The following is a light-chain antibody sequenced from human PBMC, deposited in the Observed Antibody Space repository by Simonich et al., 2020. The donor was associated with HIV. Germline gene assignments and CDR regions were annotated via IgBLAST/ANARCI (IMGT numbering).Light chain of an antibody. V-gene: IGKV3-20*01. CDR3: QQYGSSPT. CDR1: QSVSIRY. CDR2: STS. Sequence: EIVLTQSPGTLSLSPGERATLSYRASQSVSIRYFAWYQQKPGQAPRLLIYSTSSRATGIPDRFSGSGSGTDFTLTISRLEPEDFAVYYCQQYGSSPTFGQGTKVEIK. J-gene: IGKJ1*01.